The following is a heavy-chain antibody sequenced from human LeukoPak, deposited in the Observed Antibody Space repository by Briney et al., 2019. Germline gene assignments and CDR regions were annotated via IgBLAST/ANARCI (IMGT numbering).Heavy chain of an antibody. CDR2: FSNSGTN. J-gene: IGHJ4*02. D-gene: IGHD7-27*01. CDR1: DGSISSGVYS. V-gene: IGHV4-30-4*07. CDR3: ARGSNWGDY. Sequence: PSQTLSLTCAVSDGSISSGVYSWSWIRQPPGKGLEWIGYFSNSGTNNYNPSLKGRVTRSVDTSKNQFSLKLSSVTAADTAVYYCARGSNWGDYWGQGTLVTVSS.